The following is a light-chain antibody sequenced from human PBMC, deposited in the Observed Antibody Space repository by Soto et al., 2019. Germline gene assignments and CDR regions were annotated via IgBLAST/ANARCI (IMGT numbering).Light chain of an antibody. J-gene: IGKJ2*01. CDR2: DAS. V-gene: IGKV3-11*01. Sequence: EIVLTQSPATLSLSPGERATLSCRASQSVSVYLAWYQQKPGQAPRLLIYDASSMAPGIPVRFSGSGSGTDSTLTTSSLEPEDFAFYYCQHRSSWPPTFGQGTQLDIK. CDR1: QSVSVY. CDR3: QHRSSWPPT.